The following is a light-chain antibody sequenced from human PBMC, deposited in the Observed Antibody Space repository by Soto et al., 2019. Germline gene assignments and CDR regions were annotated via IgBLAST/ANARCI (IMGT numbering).Light chain of an antibody. CDR2: QVS. Sequence: DVLMTQSPLSLPVTLGQPASISCSSSQSLVYSDGDTYLSWFQQRPGQSPRRLLSQVSNRDSGVPDRFSGSGSGTDFTLKISSVEADDVAVYYCMQNTHWPITFGQGTRLEI. V-gene: IGKV2-30*01. CDR3: MQNTHWPIT. CDR1: QSLVYSDGDTY. J-gene: IGKJ5*01.